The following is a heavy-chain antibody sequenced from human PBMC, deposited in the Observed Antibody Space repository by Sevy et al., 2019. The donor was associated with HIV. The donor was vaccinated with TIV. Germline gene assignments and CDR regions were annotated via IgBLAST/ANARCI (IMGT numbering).Heavy chain of an antibody. J-gene: IGHJ4*02. D-gene: IGHD3-10*01. Sequence: GGSLRLSCAVSGLNFSDDWMNWVRQAPRKGLEWLGRIKSVSDGGAPEYSAAVKGRFIISRDDSKNTVSLQMDSLKTDDTAVYYCTKGNLVGITWGQGTQVTVSS. CDR1: GLNFSDDW. CDR2: IKSVSDGGAP. CDR3: TKGNLVGIT. V-gene: IGHV3-15*01.